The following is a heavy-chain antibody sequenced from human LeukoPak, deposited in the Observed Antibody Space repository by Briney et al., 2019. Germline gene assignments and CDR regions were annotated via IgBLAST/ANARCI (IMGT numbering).Heavy chain of an antibody. V-gene: IGHV4-59*08. CDR1: GFTFSSYS. Sequence: GSLRLSCAASGFTFSSYSMSWVRQPPGKGLEWIGYIYYSGSTNYNPSLKSRVTISVDTSKNQFSLKLSSVTAADTAVYYCARHFVSVAGTRFDYWGQGTLVTVSS. CDR3: ARHFVSVAGTRFDY. D-gene: IGHD6-19*01. CDR2: IYYSGST. J-gene: IGHJ4*02.